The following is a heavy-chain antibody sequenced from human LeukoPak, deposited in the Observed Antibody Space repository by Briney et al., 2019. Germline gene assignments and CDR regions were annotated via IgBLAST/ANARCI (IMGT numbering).Heavy chain of an antibody. CDR3: AREGGDGYNYVDY. CDR1: GFTFSSYE. J-gene: IGHJ4*02. Sequence: PGGSLRLSCAASGFTFSSYEMNWVRQAPGKGLEWVSYISSSDSTIYYADSVKARFPISRDNAKNSLYLQMNSLRAEDTAVYYCAREGGDGYNYVDYWGQGILVTVSS. D-gene: IGHD5-24*01. V-gene: IGHV3-48*03. CDR2: ISSSDSTI.